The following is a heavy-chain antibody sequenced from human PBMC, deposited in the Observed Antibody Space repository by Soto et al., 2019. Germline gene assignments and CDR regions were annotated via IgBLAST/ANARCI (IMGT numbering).Heavy chain of an antibody. V-gene: IGHV3-33*01. J-gene: IGHJ4*02. D-gene: IGHD2-8*02. CDR2: ICYDGSNK. Sequence: QVQLVESGGGVVQPGRSLRLSCAASGFTFSSYGMHWVRQAPGKGLEWVAVICYDGSNKYYADSVKGHFTISRDNSKNTLYLKMLSLRAEDTAVDYCARGYLAIGTGGFPEYWGQGTRVTVCS. CDR3: ARGYLAIGTGGFPEY. CDR1: GFTFSSYG.